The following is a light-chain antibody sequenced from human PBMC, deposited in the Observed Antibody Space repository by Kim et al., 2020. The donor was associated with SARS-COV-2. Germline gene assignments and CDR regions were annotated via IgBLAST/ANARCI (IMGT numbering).Light chain of an antibody. Sequence: CVSPGESAALSSRASQSGSSNLAWYQQKPGQAPRLLIYGASTRATGIPARFSGSGSGTEFTLTISSLQSEDFAVYYCQQYNNWPYTFGQGTKLEI. J-gene: IGKJ2*01. CDR3: QQYNNWPYT. CDR2: GAS. V-gene: IGKV3-15*01. CDR1: QSGSSN.